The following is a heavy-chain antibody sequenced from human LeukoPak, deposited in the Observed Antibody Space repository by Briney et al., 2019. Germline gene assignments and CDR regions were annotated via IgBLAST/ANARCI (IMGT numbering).Heavy chain of an antibody. V-gene: IGHV4-39*01. Sequence: SETLSLTCTVSGGSISSSSYYWGWIRQPPGKGLEWIGSIYYSGSTYYNPSLKSRVTISVDTSKNQFSLKLSSVTAADTAVYYCARHYGDYRYYFDYWGQETLVTVSS. J-gene: IGHJ4*02. CDR2: IYYSGST. CDR3: ARHYGDYRYYFDY. CDR1: GGSISSSSYY. D-gene: IGHD4-17*01.